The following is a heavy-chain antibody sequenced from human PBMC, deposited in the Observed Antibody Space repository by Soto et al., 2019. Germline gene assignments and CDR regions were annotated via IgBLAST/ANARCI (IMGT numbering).Heavy chain of an antibody. CDR1: GFTFSSYW. D-gene: IGHD2-15*01. CDR3: ASTLLAPGYCSGGSCPYFDY. Sequence: GGSLRLSCAASGFTFSSYWMHWVRQAPGKGLVWFSRINSDGSSTSYADSVKGRFTISRDNAKNTLYLQMNSLRAEDTAVYYCASTLLAPGYCSGGSCPYFDYWGQGTLVTVSS. J-gene: IGHJ4*02. CDR2: INSDGSST. V-gene: IGHV3-74*01.